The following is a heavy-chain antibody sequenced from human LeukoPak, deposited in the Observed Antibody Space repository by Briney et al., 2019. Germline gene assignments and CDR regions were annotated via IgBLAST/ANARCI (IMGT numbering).Heavy chain of an antibody. J-gene: IGHJ3*02. CDR3: ARRGSLLWFGEDDAFDI. V-gene: IGHV4-59*01. Sequence: PSETLSLTCTVSGGSISSYYWSWIRQPPGKGLEWIGYIYYSGSTNYNPSLKSRVTISVDTSKNQFSLKLSSVTAADTAVYYCARRGSLLWFGEDDAFDIWGQGTMVTVSS. CDR2: IYYSGST. CDR1: GGSISSYY. D-gene: IGHD3-10*01.